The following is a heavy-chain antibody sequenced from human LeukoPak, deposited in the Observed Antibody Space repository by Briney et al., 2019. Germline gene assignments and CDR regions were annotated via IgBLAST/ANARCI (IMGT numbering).Heavy chain of an antibody. J-gene: IGHJ4*02. D-gene: IGHD3-22*01. V-gene: IGHV3-73*01. CDR1: GFTFSGSA. CDR2: IRSKANSYAT. CDR3: AKAYYYDSSGYD. Sequence: GGSLRLSCAASGFTFSGSAMHWVRQASGKGLEWVGRIRSKANSYATAYAASVKGRFTISRDDSKNTAYLQMNSLKTEDTAVYYCAKAYYYDSSGYDWGQGTLVTVSS.